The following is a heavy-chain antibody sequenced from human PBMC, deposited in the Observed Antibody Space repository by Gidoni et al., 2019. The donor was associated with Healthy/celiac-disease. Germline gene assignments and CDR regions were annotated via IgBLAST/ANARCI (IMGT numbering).Heavy chain of an antibody. J-gene: IGHJ1*01. CDR3: ARESGIAAAGTGYFQH. CDR2: IYHIGST. Sequence: QVQLQESGPGPVKPSETLALTCAVPGYSTSSGYYWGWIRQPPGQGLEWIGSIYHIGSTYYNPSLKSRVTISVDTSKNQFSLKLSSVTAADTAVYYCARESGIAAAGTGYFQHWGQGTLVTVSS. CDR1: GYSTSSGYY. V-gene: IGHV4-38-2*02. D-gene: IGHD6-13*01.